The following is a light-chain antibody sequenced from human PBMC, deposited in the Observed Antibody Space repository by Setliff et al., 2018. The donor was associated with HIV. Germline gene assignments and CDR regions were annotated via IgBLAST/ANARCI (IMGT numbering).Light chain of an antibody. J-gene: IGLJ1*01. V-gene: IGLV2-11*01. CDR1: SSDIGAYDY. Sequence: QSVLTQPRSVSGSRGQSITFSCTGTSSDIGAYDYVSWYQQHPGKAPKLITSGVDKRPSGVPTRFSGFKPGNTASLTIYGLQPEDEADYFCCSYAGSNIFVFGKGTKVTVL. CDR3: CSYAGSNIFV. CDR2: GVD.